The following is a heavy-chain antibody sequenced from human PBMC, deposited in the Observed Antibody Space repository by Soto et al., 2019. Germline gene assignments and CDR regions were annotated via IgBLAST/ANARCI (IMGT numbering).Heavy chain of an antibody. Sequence: SESLSLTCTVSGGSVSSYYGSWIRQPPGKGLEWIGYIYYSGSTNYNPSLKGRLTISVETSKNQFSLRLAAVTELDTAGYYCASHKGRYFDRLLPYYFDYWGQGTLVTVSS. V-gene: IGHV4-59*02. CDR3: ASHKGRYFDRLLPYYFDY. D-gene: IGHD3-9*01. CDR1: GGSVSSYY. CDR2: IYYSGST. J-gene: IGHJ4*02.